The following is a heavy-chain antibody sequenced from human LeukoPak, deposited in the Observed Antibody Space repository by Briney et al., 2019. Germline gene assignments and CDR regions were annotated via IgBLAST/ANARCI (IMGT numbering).Heavy chain of an antibody. D-gene: IGHD1-1*01. Sequence: SKTLSLTCTVSGGSITTYYWSWIRQPAGKGLEWIGRVLTSGKTNYNPSLKSRLTLSTDTSKKQFSLILNSVTAADTAVYYCAVGRPRNATRLDDGYDFWGQGTMVTVSS. V-gene: IGHV4-4*07. J-gene: IGHJ3*01. CDR1: GGSITTYY. CDR3: AVGRPRNATRLDDGYDF. CDR2: VLTSGKT.